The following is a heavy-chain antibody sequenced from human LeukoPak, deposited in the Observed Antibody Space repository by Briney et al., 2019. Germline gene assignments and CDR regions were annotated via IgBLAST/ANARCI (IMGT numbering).Heavy chain of an antibody. CDR1: GGSISSSSYY. D-gene: IGHD5-18*01. CDR3: ARHTTYGYSYGYDY. V-gene: IGHV4-39*01. Sequence: SETLSLTCTVSGGSISSSSYYWGWIRQPPGKGLXWIGSIYYSGSTYYNPSLKSRVTISVDTSKNQFSLKLSSVTAADTAVYYCARHTTYGYSYGYDYWGQGTLVTVSS. J-gene: IGHJ4*02. CDR2: IYYSGST.